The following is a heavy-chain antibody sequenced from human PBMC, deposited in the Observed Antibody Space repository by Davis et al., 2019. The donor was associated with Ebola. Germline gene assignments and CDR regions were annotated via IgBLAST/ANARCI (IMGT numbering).Heavy chain of an antibody. Sequence: SETLSLTCNVSGASINSGFFSWSWVRQPAGKGLEWLGYIYYSGSTNYSPALESRVTISVGTSKNRFSLNLRSVTAADTAVYYCARDRHDTSGYGFWGQGTLVTVSS. CDR3: ARDRHDTSGYGF. J-gene: IGHJ4*02. CDR1: GASINSGFFS. V-gene: IGHV4-61*10. CDR2: IYYSGST. D-gene: IGHD3-22*01.